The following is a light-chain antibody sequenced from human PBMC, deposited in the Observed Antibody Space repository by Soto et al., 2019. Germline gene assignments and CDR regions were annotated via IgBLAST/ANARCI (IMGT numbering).Light chain of an antibody. CDR3: QQYGISPTWT. J-gene: IGKJ1*01. Sequence: EIVLTQSPGTLSLSPGERATLSCRASQTVSINYLAWYQQKPGQTPRLLIYGTSSRATGIPDRFSGSGSGTDFTLTISRLEPGDFAVYYCQQYGISPTWTFGQGTKVEIK. CDR1: QTVSINY. CDR2: GTS. V-gene: IGKV3-20*01.